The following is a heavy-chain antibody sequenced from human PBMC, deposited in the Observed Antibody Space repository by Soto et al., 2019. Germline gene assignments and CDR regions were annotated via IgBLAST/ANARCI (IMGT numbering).Heavy chain of an antibody. Sequence: QVELVESGGGVGQHGRSLRVSCSASGFTFRSFSMHWVRQAPGKGLEWVATVSYDGSKTYYAGSVRGRFTISRDNSNNTLSLQMDGLRPEDTAVYFCARDKDSSYFPPPYYFDSWGQGILATVSS. CDR2: VSYDGSKT. J-gene: IGHJ4*02. V-gene: IGHV3-30*04. CDR1: GFTFRSFS. CDR3: ARDKDSSYFPPPYYFDS. D-gene: IGHD2-2*01.